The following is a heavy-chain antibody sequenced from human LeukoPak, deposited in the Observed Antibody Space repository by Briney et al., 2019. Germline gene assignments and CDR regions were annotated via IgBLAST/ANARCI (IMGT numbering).Heavy chain of an antibody. J-gene: IGHJ4*02. D-gene: IGHD6-19*01. V-gene: IGHV4-59*01. CDR1: GGSISSYY. CDR3: ARDRCSSGRPDYFDY. CDR2: IYYSGST. Sequence: PSETLSLTCTVSGGSISSYYWSWIRQPPGKGLEWIGYIYYSGSTNYNPSLKSRVTISVDTSKNQFSLKLGSVTAADTAVYYCARDRCSSGRPDYFDYWGQGTLVTVSS.